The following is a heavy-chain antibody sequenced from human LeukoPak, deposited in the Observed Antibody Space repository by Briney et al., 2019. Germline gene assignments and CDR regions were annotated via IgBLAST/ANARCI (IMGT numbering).Heavy chain of an antibody. J-gene: IGHJ4*02. Sequence: GGSLRLSCAASGFTFDDIGMSWVRHAPGKGLEWVSGINWNGGSIGYADSVKGRFIISRDNAKNSLYLQMNSLRAEDTALYYCARGGTYSSSWYIGYFDYWGQGTLVTVSS. CDR1: GFTFDDIG. V-gene: IGHV3-20*04. CDR3: ARGGTYSSSWYIGYFDY. CDR2: INWNGGSI. D-gene: IGHD6-13*01.